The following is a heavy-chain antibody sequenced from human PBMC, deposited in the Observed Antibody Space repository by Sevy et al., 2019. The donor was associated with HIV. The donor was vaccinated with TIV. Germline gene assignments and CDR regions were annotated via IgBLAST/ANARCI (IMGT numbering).Heavy chain of an antibody. D-gene: IGHD3-3*01. CDR1: GFTFSNAW. CDR2: IKSKTDGGTT. V-gene: IGHV3-15*01. J-gene: IGHJ3*02. CDR3: TTDTGISDYDFWSGRDDTFDN. Sequence: GSLKLSCAASGFTFSNAWMSWVRQAPGKGLEWVGRIKSKTDGGTTDYAAPVKGRFTISTDESKNTLYLQMNSLKTEDTAVYYCTTDTGISDYDFWSGRDDTFDNWGQGTMVTVSS.